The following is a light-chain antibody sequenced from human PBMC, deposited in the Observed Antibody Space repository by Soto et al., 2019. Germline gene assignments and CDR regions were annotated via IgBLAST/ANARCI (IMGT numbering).Light chain of an antibody. V-gene: IGKV1-5*01. J-gene: IGKJ1*01. CDR2: DAS. CDR1: QSISSW. Sequence: IQMTQSPSTLSASVGDIVTLTCRASQSISSWLAWYQQKPGKAPKVLIYDASTLESGVPSRFSGSGSGTEFTLTINTLQPDDFATYFCQQYNTYSPTFGQGTKVDIK. CDR3: QQYNTYSPT.